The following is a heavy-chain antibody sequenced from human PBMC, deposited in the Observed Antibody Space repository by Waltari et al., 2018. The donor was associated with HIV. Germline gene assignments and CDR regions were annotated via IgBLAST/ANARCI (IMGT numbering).Heavy chain of an antibody. CDR3: ARDPDYGDEPSWFDP. CDR1: GFTFSDYY. CDR2: ISSSGSAI. D-gene: IGHD4-17*01. V-gene: IGHV3-11*01. J-gene: IGHJ5*02. Sequence: QVQLVESGGGLVKPGGSLRLSCAASGFTFSDYYMSWIRQAPGKGLEWVSYISSSGSAIYYADSVKGRFTISRDNAENSLYLQMNSLRAEDTAVYYCARDPDYGDEPSWFDPWGQGTLVTVSS.